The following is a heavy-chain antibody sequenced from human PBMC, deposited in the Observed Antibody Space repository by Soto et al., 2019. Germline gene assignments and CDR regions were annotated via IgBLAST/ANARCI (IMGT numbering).Heavy chain of an antibody. CDR2: IYTSGST. Sequence: PSETLSLTCTVSGGSISSYYWSWIRQPAGKGLEWIGRIYTSGSTNYNPSLKSRVTMSVDTSKNQFSLKLSSVTAADTAVYDCARDHWVVAANYYNYGMDVWGQGTTVTVSS. D-gene: IGHD2-15*01. CDR1: GGSISSYY. CDR3: ARDHWVVAANYYNYGMDV. V-gene: IGHV4-4*07. J-gene: IGHJ6*02.